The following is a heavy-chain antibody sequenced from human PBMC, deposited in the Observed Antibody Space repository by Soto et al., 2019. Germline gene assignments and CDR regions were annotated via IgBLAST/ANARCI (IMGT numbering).Heavy chain of an antibody. CDR2: IYYSGST. CDR1: GGSISSYY. V-gene: IGHV4-59*01. J-gene: IGHJ3*02. D-gene: IGHD5-12*01. CDR3: ARDSGYALGDAFDI. Sequence: SETLSLTCTVSGGSISSYYWIWIRQPPGKGLEWIGYIYYSGSTNYNPSLKSRVTISVDTSKNQFSLKLSSVTAADTAVYYCARDSGYALGDAFDIWGQGTMVTVSS.